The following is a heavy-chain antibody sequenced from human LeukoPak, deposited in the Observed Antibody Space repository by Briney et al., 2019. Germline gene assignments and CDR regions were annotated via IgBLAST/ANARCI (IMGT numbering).Heavy chain of an antibody. V-gene: IGHV1-8*01. CDR2: MNPNSGNT. D-gene: IGHD2-15*01. CDR1: GYTFTSYD. J-gene: IGHJ6*02. Sequence: ASVKVSCKASGYTFTSYDINWVRQATGQGLEWMGWMNPNSGNTGYAQKFQGRVTMTRNTSISTAYMELSSLRSEDTAVYYCARVEFCSGGSCYSYYGMDVWGQGTTVTVSS. CDR3: ARVEFCSGGSCYSYYGMDV.